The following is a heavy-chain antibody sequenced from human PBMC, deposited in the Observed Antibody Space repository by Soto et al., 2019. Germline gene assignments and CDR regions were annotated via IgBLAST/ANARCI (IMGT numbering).Heavy chain of an antibody. CDR3: AKGQDCSTTSWYFDFYCMDV. J-gene: IGHJ6*02. CDR2: ISYDGSNK. V-gene: IGHV3-30*18. D-gene: IGHD2-2*01. Sequence: QVQLVESGGGVVQPGRSLRLSCAASGFIFNTYGMHWVRQAPGTGLEWVAVISYDGSNKYYAGSVKGRLTLSRDNSKNTMQLQGNTLRAEDTAVDYCAKGQDCSTTSWYFDFYCMDVWGQGTKVAVS. CDR1: GFIFNTYG.